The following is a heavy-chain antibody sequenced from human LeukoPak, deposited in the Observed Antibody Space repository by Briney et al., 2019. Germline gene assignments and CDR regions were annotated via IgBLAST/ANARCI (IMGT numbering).Heavy chain of an antibody. D-gene: IGHD1-26*01. CDR3: ARLYRGTPFPYLDY. CDR1: VYTFNIYD. J-gene: IGHJ4*02. CDR2: SNVYNVNT. V-gene: IGHV1-18*01. Sequence: ASVKVSCKASVYTFNIYDISWVRQAPRQGLEWIGWSNVYNVNTKYAQKFHGRDTMTTDTTTDTAYMELRSLTSDGTAVYYCARLYRGTPFPYLDYWGQGTLVTVSS.